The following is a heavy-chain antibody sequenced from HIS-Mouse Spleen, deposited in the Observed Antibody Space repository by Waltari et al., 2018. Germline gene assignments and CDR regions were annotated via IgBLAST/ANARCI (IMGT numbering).Heavy chain of an antibody. CDR1: GAMAPTNSAP. D-gene: IGHD7-27*01. Sequence: QVQLQQSGPGLVKPSQPFSLTFAISGAMAPTNSAPWNWIRQPPSRGIGWLGKTYYRSKWYNDYAVSVKSRITINPDTSKNQFSLQLNSVTPEDTAVYYCARDPDNWGAAFDIWGQGTMVTVSS. CDR2: TYYRSKWYN. J-gene: IGHJ3*02. CDR3: ARDPDNWGAAFDI. V-gene: IGHV6-1*01.